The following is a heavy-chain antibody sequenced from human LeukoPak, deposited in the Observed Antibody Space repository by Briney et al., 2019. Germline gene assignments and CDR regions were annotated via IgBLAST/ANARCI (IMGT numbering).Heavy chain of an antibody. J-gene: IGHJ3*02. V-gene: IGHV1-18*01. Sequence: GASVKVSCKASGYTFTSYGISWVRQAPGQGLEWMGWISAYNGNTNYAQKLQGRVTMTTDTSTSTAYMELRSLRSDDTAVYYCAREGRITGTTWRDAFDIWGQGTMVTVSS. CDR3: AREGRITGTTWRDAFDI. CDR1: GYTFTSYG. D-gene: IGHD1-7*01. CDR2: ISAYNGNT.